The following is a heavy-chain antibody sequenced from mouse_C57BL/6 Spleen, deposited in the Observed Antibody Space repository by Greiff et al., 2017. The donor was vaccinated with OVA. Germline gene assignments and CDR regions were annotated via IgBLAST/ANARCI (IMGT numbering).Heavy chain of an antibody. V-gene: IGHV1-66*01. CDR3: TRYKDDGYYGY. J-gene: IGHJ2*01. D-gene: IGHD2-3*01. CDR2: IYPGSGNT. Sequence: QVHVKQSGPELVKPGASVKISCKASGYSFTSYYIHWVKQRPGQGLEWIGWIYPGSGNTKYNEKFKGKATLTADTSSSTAYMQLSSLTSEDSAVYYCTRYKDDGYYGYWGQGTTLTVSS. CDR1: GYSFTSYY.